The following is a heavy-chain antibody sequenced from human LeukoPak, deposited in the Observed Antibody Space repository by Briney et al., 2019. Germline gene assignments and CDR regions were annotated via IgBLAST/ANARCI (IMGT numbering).Heavy chain of an antibody. Sequence: GASVKVSCKASGYTFTGYYMHWVRQAPGQGLEWMGRINPNSGGTNYAQKFQGRVTMTRDTSISTAYMELSGLRSDDTAVYYCARVGSGSWPKHFDYWGQGTLVTVSS. CDR3: ARVGSGSWPKHFDY. D-gene: IGHD3-10*01. J-gene: IGHJ4*02. CDR2: INPNSGGT. V-gene: IGHV1-2*06. CDR1: GYTFTGYY.